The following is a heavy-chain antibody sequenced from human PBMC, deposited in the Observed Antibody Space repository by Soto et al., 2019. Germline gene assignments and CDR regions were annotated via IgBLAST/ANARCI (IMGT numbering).Heavy chain of an antibody. Sequence: QVQLVESGGGVVQPGRSLRLSCAASGFTFSSYGMHGVRQAPGKGLEWVAVIWYDGSNKYYADSVKGRFTISRDNSKNKLYLQMNSLRADDTAVYYCTRDIGYHVDYWGQGTLVTVSS. CDR2: IWYDGSNK. J-gene: IGHJ4*02. V-gene: IGHV3-33*01. CDR1: GFTFSSYG. CDR3: TRDIGYHVDY. D-gene: IGHD2-15*01.